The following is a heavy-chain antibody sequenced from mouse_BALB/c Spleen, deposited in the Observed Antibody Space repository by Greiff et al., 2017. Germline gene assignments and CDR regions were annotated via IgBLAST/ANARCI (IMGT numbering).Heavy chain of an antibody. J-gene: IGHJ2*01. V-gene: IGHV6-6*02. Sequence: EVQGVESGGGLVQPGGSMKLSCVASGFTFSNYWMNWVRQSPEKGLEWVAEIRLKSNNYATHYAESVKGRFTISRDDSKSSVYLQMNNLRAEDTGIYYCTRLRDYWGQGTTLTVSS. CDR2: IRLKSNNYAT. CDR3: TRLRDY. CDR1: GFTFSNYW.